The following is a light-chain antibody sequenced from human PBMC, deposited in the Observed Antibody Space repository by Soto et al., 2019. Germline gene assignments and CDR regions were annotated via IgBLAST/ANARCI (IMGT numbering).Light chain of an antibody. CDR2: DVS. Sequence: QSALTQPASVSGSPGLSIAISCTGTSSDVGGYNSVSWYQQHPGKAPKLMIYDVSNRPLGVSNRFSGSKSGNTASLTISGLQAEDEGDYYCSSYTTGGSYVFGTGTKLTVL. J-gene: IGLJ1*01. CDR3: SSYTTGGSYV. CDR1: SSDVGGYNS. V-gene: IGLV2-14*01.